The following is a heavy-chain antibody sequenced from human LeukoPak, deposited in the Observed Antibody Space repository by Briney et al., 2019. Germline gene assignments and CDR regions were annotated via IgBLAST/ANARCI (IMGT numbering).Heavy chain of an antibody. Sequence: SETLSLTCAVYGGSFSGYYWSWIRQPPGKGLEWIGEINHSGSTNYNPSLKSRVTISVGTSKNQFSLKLSSVTAADTAVYYCARGRVVAWFDPWGQGTLVTVSS. CDR3: ARGRVVAWFDP. J-gene: IGHJ5*02. CDR1: GGSFSGYY. V-gene: IGHV4-34*01. CDR2: INHSGST. D-gene: IGHD2-2*01.